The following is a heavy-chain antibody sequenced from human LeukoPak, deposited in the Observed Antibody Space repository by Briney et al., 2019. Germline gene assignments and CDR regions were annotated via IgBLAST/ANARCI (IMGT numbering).Heavy chain of an antibody. J-gene: IGHJ4*02. V-gene: IGHV4-39*07. CDR2: IYYSGST. Sequence: PSETLSLTCTVSGGSISSSSYYWGWIRQPPGKGLEWIGSIYYSGSTYYNPSLKSRVTISVDTSKNQFSLKLSSVTAADTAVYYCARETYYYDSSGPFDYWGQGTLVTVSS. CDR1: GGSISSSSYY. D-gene: IGHD3-22*01. CDR3: ARETYYYDSSGPFDY.